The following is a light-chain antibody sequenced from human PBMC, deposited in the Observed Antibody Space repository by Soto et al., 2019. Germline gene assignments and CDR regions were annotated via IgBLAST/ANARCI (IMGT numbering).Light chain of an antibody. J-gene: IGKJ3*01. CDR1: QGISSSY. V-gene: IGKV3-20*01. Sequence: EIVLTQSPGTLSLSPGERATLSCMASQGISSSYLDWYQQKPGQAPRLLIYGASSRATGIPDRFSGSGSGTDVTLTIRRREPEDFAVYYCQQYGISTFTFGPGTKVDIK. CDR3: QQYGISTFT. CDR2: GAS.